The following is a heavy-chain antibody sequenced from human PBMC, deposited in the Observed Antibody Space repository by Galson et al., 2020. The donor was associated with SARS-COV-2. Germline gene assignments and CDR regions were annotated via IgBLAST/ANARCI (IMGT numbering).Heavy chain of an antibody. CDR1: GFTFTSYG. D-gene: IGHD2-15*01. CDR2: LSRSSDFL. CDR3: SRGWLSAGPYGMDV. Sequence: GGSLRLSCAASGFTFTSYGMNWVRQAPGKGLEWVAFLSRSSDFLYQADSLKRRFTISRDNTKSLLDLQMASLRAEDTAVYYCSRGWLSAGPYGMDVWGHGTTVTVS. J-gene: IGHJ6*02. V-gene: IGHV3-21*06.